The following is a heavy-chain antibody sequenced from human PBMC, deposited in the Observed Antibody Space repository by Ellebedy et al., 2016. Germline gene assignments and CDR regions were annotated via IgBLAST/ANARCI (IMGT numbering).Heavy chain of an antibody. CDR3: ARAGFPLVPAALNY. D-gene: IGHD2-2*01. CDR2: IKQDGSEK. Sequence: GESLKISXAASGFTFSSYWMSWVRQAPGKGLEWVANIKQDGSEKYYVDSVKGRFTISRDNAKNSLYLQMNSLRAEDTAVYYCARAGFPLVPAALNYWGQGTLVTVSS. CDR1: GFTFSSYW. V-gene: IGHV3-7*04. J-gene: IGHJ4*02.